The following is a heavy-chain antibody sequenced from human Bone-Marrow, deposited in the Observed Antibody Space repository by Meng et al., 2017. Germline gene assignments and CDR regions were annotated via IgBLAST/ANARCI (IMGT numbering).Heavy chain of an antibody. V-gene: IGHV3-33*08. J-gene: IGHJ4*02. CDR2: IWYDGSNK. Sequence: GESLKISCAVSGVTFSSYGMHWVRQAPGKGLEWVAVIWYDGSNKYYADSVKGRFTISRDNAKNSLYLQMNSLRAEDTAVYYCARVFSGWSPSGGWGQGTLVTVSS. D-gene: IGHD6-19*01. CDR3: ARVFSGWSPSGG. CDR1: GVTFSSYG.